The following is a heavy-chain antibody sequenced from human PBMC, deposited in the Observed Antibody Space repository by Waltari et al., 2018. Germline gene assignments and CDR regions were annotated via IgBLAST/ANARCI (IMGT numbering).Heavy chain of an antibody. J-gene: IGHJ6*02. CDR3: ARWSQAMDV. V-gene: IGHV3-7*03. Sequence: EVQLVESVGDLVQPGGSLRVSCAASGFTFSSYWMTLGRQATGKGLGWVANINQDESERYYVDSVRGRFTISRDNGKNLVWLQMNSLRAEDTAVYFCARWSQAMDVWGQGTPVTVSS. CDR2: INQDESER. CDR1: GFTFSSYW.